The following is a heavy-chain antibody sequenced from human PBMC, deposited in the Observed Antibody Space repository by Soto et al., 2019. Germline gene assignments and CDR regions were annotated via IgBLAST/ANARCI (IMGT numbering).Heavy chain of an antibody. CDR1: GFTFSSYS. Sequence: VQLVESGGGLVKPGGSLRLSCAASGFTFSSYSMNWVRQAPGKGLEWVSSISSSSSYIYYADSVKGRFTISRDNAKNSLYLQMNSLRAEDTAVYYCARDTTTYEVNSYYYYGMDVWGQGTTVTVSS. CDR3: ARDTTTYEVNSYYYYGMDV. V-gene: IGHV3-21*01. J-gene: IGHJ6*02. CDR2: ISSSSSYI. D-gene: IGHD5-12*01.